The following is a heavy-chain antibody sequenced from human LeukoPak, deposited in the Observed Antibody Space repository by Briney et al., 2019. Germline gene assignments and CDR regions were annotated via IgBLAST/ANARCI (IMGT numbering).Heavy chain of an antibody. CDR3: ARDSGIAAAGTSGYYYYYGMDV. CDR2: IYYSGST. Sequence: PSETLSLTCTVSGGSISSYYWSWIRQPPGKGLEWIGYIYYSGSTNYNPSLKSRVTISVDTSKNQFSLKLSSVTAADTAVYYCARDSGIAAAGTSGYYYYYGMDVWGQGTTVTVSS. V-gene: IGHV4-59*01. D-gene: IGHD6-13*01. CDR1: GGSISSYY. J-gene: IGHJ6*02.